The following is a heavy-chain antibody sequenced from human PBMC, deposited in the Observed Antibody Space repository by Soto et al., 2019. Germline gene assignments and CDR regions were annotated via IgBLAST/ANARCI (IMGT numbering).Heavy chain of an antibody. J-gene: IGHJ4*02. Sequence: ASGKVSCKASGYTFSNHCVSWVRHAPCQGLEWMGWISAHNGDTKSAQKLQGRVTMTTDTSTSTAYMELRSLRSDDTAVYYCARDVEVQLERSPFDYWGQGTLVTVSS. D-gene: IGHD1-1*01. CDR1: GYTFSNHC. V-gene: IGHV1-18*01. CDR2: ISAHNGDT. CDR3: ARDVEVQLERSPFDY.